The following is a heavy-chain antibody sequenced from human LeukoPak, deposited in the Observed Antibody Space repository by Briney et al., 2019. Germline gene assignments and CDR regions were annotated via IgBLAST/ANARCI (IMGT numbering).Heavy chain of an antibody. CDR3: AREDYGDYSYYYYYGMDV. D-gene: IGHD4-17*01. Sequence: KPPETLSLTCTVSGGSISSSSYYWGWIRQPPGKGLEWIGSIYYSGSTYYNPSLKSRVTISVDTSKNQFSLKLSSVTAADTAVYYCAREDYGDYSYYYYYGMDVWGQGTTVTVSS. V-gene: IGHV4-39*02. CDR2: IYYSGST. J-gene: IGHJ6*02. CDR1: GGSISSSSYY.